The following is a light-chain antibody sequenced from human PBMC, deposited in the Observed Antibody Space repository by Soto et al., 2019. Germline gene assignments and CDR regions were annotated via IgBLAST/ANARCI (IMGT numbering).Light chain of an antibody. CDR1: QGLVYSDGNTF. CDR2: QVS. Sequence: DAVMTQAPLSLSVTLGQPASISCRSSQGLVYSDGNTFLNWFHQRPGQSPRRLIYQVSNRDSGVPDRFSGSGSGTDYTLSIGRVEAEDVGIYYCVQGTHWPWTFGQGTKVEIK. V-gene: IGKV2-30*01. CDR3: VQGTHWPWT. J-gene: IGKJ1*01.